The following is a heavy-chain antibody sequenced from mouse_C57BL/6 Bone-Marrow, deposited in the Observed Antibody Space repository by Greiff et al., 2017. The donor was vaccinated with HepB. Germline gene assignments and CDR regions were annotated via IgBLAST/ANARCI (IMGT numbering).Heavy chain of an antibody. V-gene: IGHV1-52*01. CDR1: GYTFTSYW. D-gene: IGHD1-1*01. CDR2: IDPSDSET. Sequence: QVQLQQPGAELVRPGSSVKLSCKASGYTFTSYWMHWVKQRPIQGLEWIGNIDPSDSETHYNQKFKDKATLTVDKSSSTAYMQLSSLTSEDSAVCYCARGSTAWFAYWGQGTLVTVSA. J-gene: IGHJ3*01. CDR3: ARGSTAWFAY.